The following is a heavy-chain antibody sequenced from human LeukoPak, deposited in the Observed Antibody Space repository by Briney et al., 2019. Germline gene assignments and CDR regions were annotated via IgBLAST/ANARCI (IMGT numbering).Heavy chain of an antibody. CDR1: GFSFSDYS. CDR3: AKVRWDNSGWYYLDS. Sequence: GGSLRLSCAASGFSFSDYSMHWVRQAPGKGLEWMAVISYNGINEYYADSVKGRFTISRDNSKSTLLLQMNSLRAEDTAVYYCAKVRWDNSGWYYLDSWGQGTLVTVSS. CDR2: ISYNGINE. J-gene: IGHJ4*02. V-gene: IGHV3-30*18. D-gene: IGHD6-19*01.